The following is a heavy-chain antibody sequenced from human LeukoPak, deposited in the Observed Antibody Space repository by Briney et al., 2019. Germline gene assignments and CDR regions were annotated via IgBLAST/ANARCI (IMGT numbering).Heavy chain of an antibody. J-gene: IGHJ4*02. Sequence: PGGSLRLSCAASGFTFSSYWMHWVRHAPGKGLVWVSLIKSDGRSTSYADSVKGRFTISRDNAKNTVYLQMNSLRVEDTAVYYCARDFKYSSDYWGQGTLVTVSS. V-gene: IGHV3-74*01. CDR3: ARDFKYSSDY. CDR1: GFTFSSYW. D-gene: IGHD6-6*01. CDR2: IKSDGRST.